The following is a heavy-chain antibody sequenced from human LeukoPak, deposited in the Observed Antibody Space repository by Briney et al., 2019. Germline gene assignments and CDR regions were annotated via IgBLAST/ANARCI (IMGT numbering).Heavy chain of an antibody. V-gene: IGHV4-4*07. CDR3: ARGPGYTTSEAFDI. D-gene: IGHD2-2*02. Sequence: SETLSLTCTVSGGSISSHYWTWIRQSAGKGLEWIGRIYSSGSTNYNPSLKSRVTMSVDTSKNQLYLKLNSVTAADTAVYYCARGPGYTTSEAFDIWGQGTMVSVSS. CDR1: GGSISSHY. CDR2: IYSSGST. J-gene: IGHJ3*02.